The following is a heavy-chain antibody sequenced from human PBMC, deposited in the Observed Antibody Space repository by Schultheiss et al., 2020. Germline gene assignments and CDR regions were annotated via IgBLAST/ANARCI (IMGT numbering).Heavy chain of an antibody. V-gene: IGHV4-31*03. D-gene: IGHD6-19*01. CDR1: GGSISSGVYY. Sequence: SETMSLTCTVSGGSISSGVYYWSWIRQHPGKGLEWIGYIYYSGSTYYNPSLKSRVTISVDTSKNQFSLKLSSVTAADTAVYYCARGRMQWLVWGQGTLVTVSS. CDR2: IYYSGST. J-gene: IGHJ4*02. CDR3: ARGRMQWLV.